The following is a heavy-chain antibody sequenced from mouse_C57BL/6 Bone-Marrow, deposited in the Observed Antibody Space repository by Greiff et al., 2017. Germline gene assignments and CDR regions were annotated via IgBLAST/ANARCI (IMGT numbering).Heavy chain of an antibody. CDR1: GFTFSSYA. J-gene: IGHJ2*01. D-gene: IGHD1-1*01. CDR2: ISDGGSYT. Sequence: EVKLQESGGGLVKPGGSLKLSCAASGFTFSSYAMSWVRQTPEKRLEWVATISDGGSYTYYPDNVKGRFTISRDNAKNNLYLQMSHLKSEDTAMYYCARDQGLRYQYYFDYWGQGTTLTVSS. CDR3: ARDQGLRYQYYFDY. V-gene: IGHV5-4*01.